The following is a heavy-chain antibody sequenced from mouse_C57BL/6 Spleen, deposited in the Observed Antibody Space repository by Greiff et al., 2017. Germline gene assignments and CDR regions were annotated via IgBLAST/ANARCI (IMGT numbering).Heavy chain of an antibody. CDR3: ARENGNYVDWFAY. Sequence: QVLLQQSGPGLVQPSQSLSITCTVSGFSLTSYGVHWVRQSPGKGLEWLGVIWCGGSTDYNAAFISRLSISKDNSKSQVFFKMNSLQADDTAIYYCARENGNYVDWFAYWGQGTLVTVSA. CDR2: IWCGGST. D-gene: IGHD2-1*01. J-gene: IGHJ3*01. CDR1: GFSLTSYG. V-gene: IGHV2-2*01.